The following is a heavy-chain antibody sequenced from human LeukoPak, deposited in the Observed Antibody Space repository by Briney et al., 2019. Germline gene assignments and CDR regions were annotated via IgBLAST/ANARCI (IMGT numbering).Heavy chain of an antibody. J-gene: IGHJ5*02. CDR3: ARRGGGWANWFDP. Sequence: SETLSLTCTVSGGSISSYYWSWIRQPPGKGLEWIGYIYYSGSTNYNPSLKSRVTISVDTSKNQFSLKLSSVTAADTAVYYCARRGGGWANWFDPWGQGTLVTVSS. CDR1: GGSISSYY. D-gene: IGHD2-15*01. V-gene: IGHV4-59*08. CDR2: IYYSGST.